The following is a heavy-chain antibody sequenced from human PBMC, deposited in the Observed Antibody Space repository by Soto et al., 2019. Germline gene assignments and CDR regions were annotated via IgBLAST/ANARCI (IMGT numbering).Heavy chain of an antibody. CDR2: IWYDGSNK. CDR1: GFTFSSYG. Sequence: GGSLRLSCAASGFTFSSYGMHWVRQAPGKGLEWVAVIWYDGSNKYYADSVKGRFTISRDNSKNTLYLQMNSLGAEDTAVYYCARDGGYCSGGSCYPPTTDDAFDIWGQGTMVTVSS. J-gene: IGHJ3*02. D-gene: IGHD2-15*01. V-gene: IGHV3-33*01. CDR3: ARDGGYCSGGSCYPPTTDDAFDI.